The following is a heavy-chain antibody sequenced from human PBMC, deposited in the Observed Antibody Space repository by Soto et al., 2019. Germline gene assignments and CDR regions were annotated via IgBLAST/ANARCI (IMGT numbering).Heavy chain of an antibody. CDR2: IIPILGIA. V-gene: IGHV1-69*02. D-gene: IGHD3-9*01. J-gene: IGHJ6*02. Sequence: SVKVSCKASGGTFSSYTISWVRQAPGQGLEWMGRIIPILGIANYAQKFQGRVSITADESTSTAYMELSSLRSEGSAVYYCASNYNILTGSYYYGLDVWGQGTTVTVSS. CDR3: ASNYNILTGSYYYGLDV. CDR1: GGTFSSYT.